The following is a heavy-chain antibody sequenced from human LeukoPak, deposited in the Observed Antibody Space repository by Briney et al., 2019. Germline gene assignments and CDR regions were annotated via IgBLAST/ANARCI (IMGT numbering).Heavy chain of an antibody. J-gene: IGHJ3*02. CDR2: INWNGGST. Sequence: GGSLRLSCAASGLTFDDRGMSWVRQAPGKGLEWVSGINWNGGSTAYADSVKGRFTISRDNAKKSLYLQMNSLRGEDTALYYCAREYAALGFDIWGQGTTVTVSS. V-gene: IGHV3-20*04. CDR1: GLTFDDRG. D-gene: IGHD7-27*01. CDR3: AREYAALGFDI.